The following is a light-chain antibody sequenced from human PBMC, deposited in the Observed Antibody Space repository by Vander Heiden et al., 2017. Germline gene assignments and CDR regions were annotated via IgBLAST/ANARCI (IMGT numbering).Light chain of an antibody. V-gene: IGKV3-20*01. Sequence: EIVLTQSPGTLSLSPGERATLSCRASQSVGGNSLAWYQQKRGQAPRLLIDGASRRATGIPDRFSGSGAGTDFSITSSRLEAEDFAVYYCHQDDKSPKTFGKGTEVEIK. CDR1: QSVGGNS. CDR3: HQDDKSPKT. J-gene: IGKJ1*01. CDR2: GAS.